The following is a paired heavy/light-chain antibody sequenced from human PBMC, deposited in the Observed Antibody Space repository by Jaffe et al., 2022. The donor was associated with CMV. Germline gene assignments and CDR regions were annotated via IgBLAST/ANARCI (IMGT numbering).Light chain of an antibody. J-gene: IGKJ1*01. CDR3: QQYNSFSRT. V-gene: IGKV1-5*03. CDR2: SAS. Sequence: DIQMTQSPSTLSASVGDRVTITCRASQTITTWLAWYQQKPGKAPKLLIYSASTLESGVPSRFSGSGSGTEFTLTISSLQPDDFATYYCQQYNSFSRTFGQGTKVEIK. CDR1: QTITTW.
Heavy chain of an antibody. CDR1: GFSLSNVW. CDR3: NTEVDSLTGRHFDY. D-gene: IGHD3-9*01. V-gene: IGHV3-15*01. Sequence: EVQLVESGGGLVKPGGSLRLSCAASGFSLSNVWVSWVRQAPGKGLEWVGHIKGKSEAGTTDYAAPVKGRFTILKDESKNTLYLQMNSLKIEDTAVYYCNTEVDSLTGRHFDYWGQGTLVTVSS. CDR2: IKGKSEAGTT. J-gene: IGHJ4*02.